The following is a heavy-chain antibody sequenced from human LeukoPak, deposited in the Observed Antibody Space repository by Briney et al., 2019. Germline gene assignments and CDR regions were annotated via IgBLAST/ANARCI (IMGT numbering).Heavy chain of an antibody. Sequence: GGSLRLSCAASGFTFSGYVMHWVRQAPGKGLEWVALISYDGSNQYYADSVEGRFTIYRDNSKNTLYLQMNSLRAEDTAVYFCARENFVDYGDAFDIWGQGTMVTVSS. J-gene: IGHJ3*02. CDR2: ISYDGSNQ. D-gene: IGHD4-17*01. CDR3: ARENFVDYGDAFDI. V-gene: IGHV3-30*03. CDR1: GFTFSGYV.